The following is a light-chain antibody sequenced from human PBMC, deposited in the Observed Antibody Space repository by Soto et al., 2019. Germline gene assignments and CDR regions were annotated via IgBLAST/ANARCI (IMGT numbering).Light chain of an antibody. J-gene: IGKJ1*01. CDR2: GTS. Sequence: EIVLTQSPGTLSLSPGESATLSCRASQSVSSNSLAWYQQKPGQAPRLLIYGTSSRATGIPDRFTGSGSGTDFTLTIIRLEPEDFAVYYCQQYGNSPRTFGQGTKVDIK. V-gene: IGKV3-20*01. CDR1: QSVSSNS. CDR3: QQYGNSPRT.